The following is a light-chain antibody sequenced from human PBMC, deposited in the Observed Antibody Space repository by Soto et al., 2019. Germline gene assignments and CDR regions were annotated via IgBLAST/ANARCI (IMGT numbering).Light chain of an antibody. J-gene: IGKJ2*01. V-gene: IGKV3-20*01. CDR3: QQYGTSPRT. CDR2: GAS. CDR1: QSVSNNY. Sequence: EIVLTQSPGTLSLSPGERATLSCRASQSVSNNYLAWYQQRLGQAPRLLIYGASSRATGIPDRFSGSGSGTDFTLTINRLEPEDFAVYYCQQYGTSPRTFGQGTKLEIK.